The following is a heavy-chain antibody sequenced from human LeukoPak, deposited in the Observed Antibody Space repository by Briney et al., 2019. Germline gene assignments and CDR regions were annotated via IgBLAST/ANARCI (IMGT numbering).Heavy chain of an antibody. Sequence: GGSLRLSCAASGFTFSNAWMSWVRQAPGKGLEWVGRIKSKTDGGTTDYAAPVKGRFTISRDDSKNTLYLQMNSLKTEDTAVCYCTTLLWFGELSKYYWGQGTLVTVSS. CDR1: GFTFSNAW. J-gene: IGHJ4*02. D-gene: IGHD3-10*01. CDR2: IKSKTDGGTT. CDR3: TTLLWFGELSKYY. V-gene: IGHV3-15*01.